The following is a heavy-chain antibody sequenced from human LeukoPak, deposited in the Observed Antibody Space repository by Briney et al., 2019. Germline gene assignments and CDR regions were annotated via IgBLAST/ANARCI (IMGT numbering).Heavy chain of an antibody. D-gene: IGHD3-22*01. CDR1: GYTFTSYG. V-gene: IGHV1-18*01. CDR3: ARLNYYDSSGYYYVVDY. CDR2: ISAYNGNT. J-gene: IGHJ4*02. Sequence: ASVKVSCKASGYTFTSYGISWVRQAPGQGLEWVGWISAYNGNTNYAQKLQGRVTMTTDTSTSTAYMELRSLRSDDTAVYYCARLNYYDSSGYYYVVDYWGQGTLVTVSS.